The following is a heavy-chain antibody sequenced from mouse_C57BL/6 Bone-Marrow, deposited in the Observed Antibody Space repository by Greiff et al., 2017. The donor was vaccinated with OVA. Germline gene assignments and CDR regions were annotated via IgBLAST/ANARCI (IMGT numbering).Heavy chain of an antibody. CDR2: INPNNGGT. Sequence: VQLQQSGPELVKPGASVKISCKASGYTFTDYYMNWVKQSPGKSLEWIGDINPNNGGTSYNQKFKGKATLTVDKSSSTAYMELRSLTSEDSAVYYCARGGNHYAMDYWGQGTSVTVSS. J-gene: IGHJ4*01. D-gene: IGHD2-1*01. CDR3: ARGGNHYAMDY. V-gene: IGHV1-26*01. CDR1: GYTFTDYY.